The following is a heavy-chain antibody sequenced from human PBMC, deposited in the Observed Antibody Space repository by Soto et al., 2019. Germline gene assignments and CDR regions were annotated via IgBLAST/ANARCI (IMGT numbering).Heavy chain of an antibody. CDR3: ARDSGGQNSYGMDV. V-gene: IGHV4-30-2*01. CDR1: GGSISSGGYS. CDR2: IYHSGST. J-gene: IGHJ6*02. D-gene: IGHD1-7*01. Sequence: PSETLSLTCAVSGGSISSGGYSWSWIRQPPGKGLEWIGDIYHSGSTYYNPSLKSRVTISVDRSKNQFYLKLSSVTAADTAVYYCARDSGGQNSYGMDVWGQGTTVTV.